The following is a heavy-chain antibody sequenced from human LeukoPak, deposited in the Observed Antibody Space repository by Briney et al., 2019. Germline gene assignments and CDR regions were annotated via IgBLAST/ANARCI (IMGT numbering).Heavy chain of an antibody. D-gene: IGHD6-19*01. CDR3: HLYSSGWLDY. CDR1: GFTFSSYW. CDR2: IKQDGSEK. J-gene: IGHJ4*02. Sequence: GGSLRLSCAASGFTFSSYWMNWVRQAPGKGLEWVANIKQDGSEKYYVDSVKGRFIISRDNAKNSLYLQMNSLRAEDTAVHYCHLYSSGWLDYWGQGTLVTVSS. V-gene: IGHV3-7*01.